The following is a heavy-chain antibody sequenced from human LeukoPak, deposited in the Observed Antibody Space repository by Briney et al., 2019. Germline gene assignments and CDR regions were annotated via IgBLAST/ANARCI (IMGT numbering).Heavy chain of an antibody. V-gene: IGHV1-2*02. CDR1: GYTFTGYF. CDR3: ARSITMVRPFDY. J-gene: IGHJ4*02. CDR2: INPNSGGT. D-gene: IGHD3-10*01. Sequence: ASVKVSCKASGYTFTGYFMHWVRQAPGQGLEWMGWINPNSGGTSYAQKFQGRVTMTRDTSISTAYMELSRLRSDDTAVYYCARSITMVRPFDYWGQGTLVTVSS.